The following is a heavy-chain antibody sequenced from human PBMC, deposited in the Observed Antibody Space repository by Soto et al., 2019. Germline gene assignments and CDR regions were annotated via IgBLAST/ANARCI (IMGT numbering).Heavy chain of an antibody. J-gene: IGHJ4*02. CDR1: GFSFVNYA. V-gene: IGHV3-23*01. D-gene: IGHD6-19*01. Sequence: EVQLLESGGGLVQPGGSLRLSCAASGFSFVNYAMNWVRQAPGKGLEWVSGLSGSGTSTYYAESVKGRFTISRDNSRDTLFLQMNSLTADDTAVYYCAKATTNGGWFNPFDSWGQGALVTGSS. CDR2: LSGSGTST. CDR3: AKATTNGGWFNPFDS.